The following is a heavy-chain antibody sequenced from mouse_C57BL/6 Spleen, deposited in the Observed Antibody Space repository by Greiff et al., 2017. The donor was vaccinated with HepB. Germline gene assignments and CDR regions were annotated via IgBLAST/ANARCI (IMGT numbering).Heavy chain of an antibody. CDR3: AGSNYEGFAY. V-gene: IGHV5-4*01. Sequence: EVQLVESGGGLVKPGGSLKLSCAASGFTFSSYAMSWVRQTPEKRLEWVATISDGGSYTYYPDNVKGRFTISRDNAKNNLYLQMSHLKSEDTAMYYCAGSNYEGFAYWGQGTLVTVSA. J-gene: IGHJ3*01. CDR1: GFTFSSYA. D-gene: IGHD2-5*01. CDR2: ISDGGSYT.